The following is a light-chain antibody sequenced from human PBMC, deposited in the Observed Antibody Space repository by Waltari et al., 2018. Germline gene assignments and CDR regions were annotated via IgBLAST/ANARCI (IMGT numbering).Light chain of an antibody. V-gene: IGLV2-14*03. Sequence: QSALTQPASVSGSPGPSIPLSCTGSRSYIGGSHYVSRYQQHPGKAPKLIIYDVYNRPSGVSSRFSGSKSGTTASLTISGLQAEDEADYYCSSYTTTNTPHYVFGSGTRVTVL. CDR1: RSYIGGSHY. J-gene: IGLJ1*01. CDR2: DVY. CDR3: SSYTTTNTPHYV.